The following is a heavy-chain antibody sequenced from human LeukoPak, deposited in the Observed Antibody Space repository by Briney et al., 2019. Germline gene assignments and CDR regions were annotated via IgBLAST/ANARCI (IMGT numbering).Heavy chain of an antibody. CDR1: GGSISSYY. V-gene: IGHV4-59*12. Sequence: SETLSLTCTVSGGSISSYYWSWIRQPPGKGLEWIAYISDIGSINYNPSLKSRVTISVDTSKNQFSLKLSSVTAADTAVYYCARRGIAAAGTLNAFDPWGQGTLVTVSS. D-gene: IGHD6-13*01. CDR2: ISDIGSI. CDR3: ARRGIAAAGTLNAFDP. J-gene: IGHJ5*02.